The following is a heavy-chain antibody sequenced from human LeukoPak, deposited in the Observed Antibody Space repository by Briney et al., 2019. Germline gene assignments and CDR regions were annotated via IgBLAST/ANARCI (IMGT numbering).Heavy chain of an antibody. Sequence: GGSLRLSCAASGFTFSNYAMTWVRQAPGKGLEWVSGISGSGSSTYYADSVKGRFTLSRDYPKNTLYLQMNSLRAEDTAVYYCARDNAGYSYGLDYWGQGTLVTVSS. D-gene: IGHD5-18*01. CDR1: GFTFSNYA. CDR2: ISGSGSST. V-gene: IGHV3-23*01. J-gene: IGHJ4*02. CDR3: ARDNAGYSYGLDY.